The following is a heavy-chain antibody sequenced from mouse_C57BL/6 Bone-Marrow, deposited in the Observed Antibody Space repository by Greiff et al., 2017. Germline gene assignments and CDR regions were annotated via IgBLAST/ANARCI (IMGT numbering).Heavy chain of an antibody. CDR2: IYPRSGNT. Sequence: VQLQESGAELARPGASVKLSCKASGYTFTSYGISWVKQRTGQGLEWIGEIYPRSGNTYYNEKFKGKATLTADKSSSTAYMELRSLTSVDSAVCFCAVGGLGRGDYWGQGTTLTVSS. J-gene: IGHJ2*01. CDR1: GYTFTSYG. CDR3: AVGGLGRGDY. D-gene: IGHD4-1*01. V-gene: IGHV1-81*01.